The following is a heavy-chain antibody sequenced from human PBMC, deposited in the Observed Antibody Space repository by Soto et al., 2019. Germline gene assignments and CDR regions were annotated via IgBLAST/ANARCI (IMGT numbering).Heavy chain of an antibody. CDR3: ARQYSDKWQAISDY. CDR1: GGSISSSVYY. Sequence: SETLSLTCTVSGGSISSSVYYWGWIRQPPGKGLEWIGSIYYSGTTYYNPSLKSRVTISVDTSKNQFSLKLSSVTAADTAVYYCARQYSDKWQAISDYWGQGTLVTVSS. CDR2: IYYSGTT. D-gene: IGHD5-12*01. V-gene: IGHV4-39*01. J-gene: IGHJ4*02.